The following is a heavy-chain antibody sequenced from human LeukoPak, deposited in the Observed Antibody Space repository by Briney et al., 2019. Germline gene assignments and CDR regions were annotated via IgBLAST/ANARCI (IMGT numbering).Heavy chain of an antibody. Sequence: SETLSLTCTVSTGSISNSSYYWGWFRQPPGKGLEWIGSIYYSGDTYSTPSLKRRVTVSPDTSNNQFSLRLSSVTAADTAVYYCARGRAMYYYDSSGYRIWGQGTLVTVSS. V-gene: IGHV4-39*07. CDR2: IYYSGDT. CDR3: ARGRAMYYYDSSGYRI. CDR1: TGSISNSSYY. J-gene: IGHJ4*02. D-gene: IGHD3-22*01.